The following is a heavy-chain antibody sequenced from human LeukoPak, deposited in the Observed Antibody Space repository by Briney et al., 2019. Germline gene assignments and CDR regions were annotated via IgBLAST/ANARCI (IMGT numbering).Heavy chain of an antibody. Sequence: PSETLSLTCAVYGGSFSGYYWSWIRQPPGKGLEWIGEINHSGSTNYNPSLKSRVTISVDTSKNQFSLKLSSVTAADTAVYYCARERYSSSTYFRQKFQAWFDPWGQGTLVTVSS. CDR3: ARERYSSSTYFRQKFQAWFDP. J-gene: IGHJ5*02. CDR2: INHSGST. V-gene: IGHV4-34*01. CDR1: GGSFSGYY. D-gene: IGHD6-13*01.